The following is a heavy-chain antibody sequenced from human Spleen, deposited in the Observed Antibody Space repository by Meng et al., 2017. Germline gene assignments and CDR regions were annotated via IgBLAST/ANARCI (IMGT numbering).Heavy chain of an antibody. CDR2: LSYTGTT. CDR1: DNSVRNGDYY. Sequence: QVQLQESGPGLVRPSETLSLTCTVSDNSVRNGDYYWSWIRQPPGKGLEWIGSLSYTGTTNHNPSLKSRVTMSVDTSKNQFSLKLSSVTAADTAVYYCARLTGRYYFDYWGQGTLVTVSS. D-gene: IGHD1-26*01. CDR3: ARLTGRYYFDY. V-gene: IGHV4-61*08. J-gene: IGHJ4*02.